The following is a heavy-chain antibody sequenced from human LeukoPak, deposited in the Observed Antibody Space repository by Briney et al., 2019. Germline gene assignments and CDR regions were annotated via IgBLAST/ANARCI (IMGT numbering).Heavy chain of an antibody. V-gene: IGHV3-74*01. CDR2: VNGDGSTT. CDR1: GFTFSTYW. CDR3: ARSGVDY. J-gene: IGHJ4*02. D-gene: IGHD1-26*01. Sequence: PGGSLRLSCAASGFTFSTYWMHWVRQAPGKGLVWVSRVNGDGSTTSYADSAKGRFTISRDNAKNTLYLQMNSLRAEDTAVYYCARSGVDYWGQGTLVTVSS.